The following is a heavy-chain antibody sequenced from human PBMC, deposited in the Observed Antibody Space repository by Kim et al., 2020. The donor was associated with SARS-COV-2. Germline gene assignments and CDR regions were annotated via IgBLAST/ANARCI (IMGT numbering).Heavy chain of an antibody. D-gene: IGHD5-18*01. V-gene: IGHV1-2*06. J-gene: IGHJ6*02. CDR3: ARDERWIQLWPNGYYYYGMDV. CDR1: GYTFTGYY. Sequence: ASVKVSCKASGYTFTGYYMHWVRQAPGQGLEWMGRINPNSGGTNYAQKFQGRVTMTRDTSISTAYMELSRLRSDDTAVYYCARDERWIQLWPNGYYYYGMDVWGQGTTVTVSS. CDR2: INPNSGGT.